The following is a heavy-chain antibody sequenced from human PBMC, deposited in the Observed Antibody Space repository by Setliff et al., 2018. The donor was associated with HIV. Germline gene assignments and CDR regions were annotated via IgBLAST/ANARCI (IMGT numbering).Heavy chain of an antibody. D-gene: IGHD1-26*01. CDR1: GFTFISST. Sequence: VGSLRLSCTVSGFTFISSTMNWVRQAPGKGLEWVASISSSGSYIHYADSLKGRFTISRDNAKNSQYLLMSDLRAEDTAVYYCAAVFTGEPGRSLDYWGQGTPGTVSS. CDR2: ISSSGSYI. V-gene: IGHV3-21*01. CDR3: AAVFTGEPGRSLDY. J-gene: IGHJ4*02.